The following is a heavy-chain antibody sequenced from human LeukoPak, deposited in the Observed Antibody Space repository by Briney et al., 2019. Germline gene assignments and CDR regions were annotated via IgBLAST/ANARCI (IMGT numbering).Heavy chain of an antibody. D-gene: IGHD6-19*01. CDR3: ARLRRSSGWAFDY. Sequence: GGSLRLSCAASGFTFSSYGMHWVRQAPGKGLEWVANIKQDGSEKYYVDSVKGRFTISRDNAKSSVYLQMNSLRDEDTAVYYCARLRRSSGWAFDYWGQETLVTVSS. V-gene: IGHV3-7*01. CDR2: IKQDGSEK. CDR1: GFTFSSYG. J-gene: IGHJ4*02.